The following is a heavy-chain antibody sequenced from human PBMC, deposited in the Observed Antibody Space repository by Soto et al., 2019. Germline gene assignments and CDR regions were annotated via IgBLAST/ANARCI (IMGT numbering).Heavy chain of an antibody. CDR1: GYTFVSYG. D-gene: IGHD3-22*01. J-gene: IGHJ5*02. CDR2: ISPYNGNT. CDR3: TRDHNFFDSRGDFDH. V-gene: IGHV1-18*04. Sequence: QIQLVQSAAEVKKPGASVKVSCKTSGYTFVSYGISWVRQAPGQGLEWMGWISPYNGNTNFAQRFRGRVTLTTDTSTDLVHMDLTSLKSDATAVYYCTRDHNFFDSRGDFDHWGQGTLITVSS.